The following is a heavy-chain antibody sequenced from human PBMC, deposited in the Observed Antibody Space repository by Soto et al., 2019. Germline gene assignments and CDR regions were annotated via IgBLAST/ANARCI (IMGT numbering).Heavy chain of an antibody. V-gene: IGHV4-59*01. Sequence: PETLSHTYTVSGDSTITYSYSGFRRIPEKGLEWIGYIYYTGSTSYNPSLKSRVTISVDTSKNQFSLKLSSVTAADTAVYYCARVSMVRGITYYYYYYGMDVWGRGTTVT. CDR2: IYYTGST. CDR1: GDSTITYS. J-gene: IGHJ6*02. D-gene: IGHD3-10*01. CDR3: ARVSMVRGITYYYYYYGMDV.